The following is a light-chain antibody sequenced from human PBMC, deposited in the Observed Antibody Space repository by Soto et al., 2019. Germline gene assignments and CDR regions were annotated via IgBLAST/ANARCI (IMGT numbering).Light chain of an antibody. J-gene: IGLJ2*01. CDR2: NVS. CDR3: SSYTRSSAVV. Sequence: QSVLTQPASVSGSAGQSITISCTGTSSDVGAYNFVSWYQQHPGKAPKLMIYNVSNRPSGVSSRFSGSKSGNTASLTISGLQAEDEADYHCSSYTRSSAVVFGGGTKLTVL. V-gene: IGLV2-14*03. CDR1: SSDVGAYNF.